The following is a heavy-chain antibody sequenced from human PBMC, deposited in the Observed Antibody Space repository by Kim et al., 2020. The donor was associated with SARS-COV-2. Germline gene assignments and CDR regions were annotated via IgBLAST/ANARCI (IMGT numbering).Heavy chain of an antibody. CDR1: GYTFTSYD. V-gene: IGHV1-8*01. Sequence: ASVKVSCKASGYTFTSYDINWVRQATGQELEWMGWMNPNSGNTGYAQKFQGRVTMTRNTSISTAYMELSSLRSEDTAVYYCARVRSARRLLDYYYMDVWGKGTTVTVSS. CDR2: MNPNSGNT. CDR3: ARVRSARRLLDYYYMDV. D-gene: IGHD6-6*01. J-gene: IGHJ6*03.